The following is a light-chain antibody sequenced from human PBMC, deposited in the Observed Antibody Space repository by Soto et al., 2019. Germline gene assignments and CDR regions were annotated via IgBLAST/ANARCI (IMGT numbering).Light chain of an antibody. Sequence: EIVMRQSPATLFVSPGERAILSYRASQSVSRNLAWYQQKPGQAPRLRSYGASNRVTGIPSRLSGSGSGTEFTPTISSLQSEDFALYDCQQYNNWPPRGTFGQGTKVEIK. J-gene: IGKJ1*01. CDR3: QQYNNWPPRGT. CDR2: GAS. CDR1: QSVSRN. V-gene: IGKV3-15*01.